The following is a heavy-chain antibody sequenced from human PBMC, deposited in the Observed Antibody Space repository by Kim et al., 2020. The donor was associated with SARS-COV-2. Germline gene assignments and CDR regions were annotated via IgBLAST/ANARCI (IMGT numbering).Heavy chain of an antibody. CDR1: GFTFSSYA. J-gene: IGHJ3*02. Sequence: GGSLRLSCAASGFTFSSYAMHWVRQAPGKGLEWVAVISYDGSNKYYADSVKGRFTISRDNSKNTLYLQMNSLRAEDTAVYYCARELFGAFDIWGQGTMVT. D-gene: IGHD2-21*01. CDR2: ISYDGSNK. V-gene: IGHV3-30*04. CDR3: ARELFGAFDI.